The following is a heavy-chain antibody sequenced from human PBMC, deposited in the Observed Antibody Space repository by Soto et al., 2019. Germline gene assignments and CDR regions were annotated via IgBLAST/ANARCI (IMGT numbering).Heavy chain of an antibody. V-gene: IGHV3-15*01. D-gene: IGHD6-19*01. J-gene: IGHJ4*02. CDR1: GFTFTTAW. CDR3: ATDLPTAGAGEFDY. CDR2: IKTKTEGEAT. Sequence: SLRLSCAASGFTFTTAWMIWVRQAPGKGLEWVGHIKTKTEGEATNYATPVKGRLSISRDDSTNTQSLQMNSLKSEDTAVYYCATDLPTAGAGEFDYWGQGTLVTVSS.